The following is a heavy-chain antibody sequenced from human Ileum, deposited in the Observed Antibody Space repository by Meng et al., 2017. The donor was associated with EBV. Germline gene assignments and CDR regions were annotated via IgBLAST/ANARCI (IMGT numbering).Heavy chain of an antibody. CDR3: ARRPGSPSSRFDY. V-gene: IGHV2-5*01. CDR1: AFSLTSSGVG. Sequence: EVGPPRVNPTPPPPLLCSFPAFSLTSSGVGVGWIRQPPGKALEWLALIYWNDDKRYSPSLKSRLTVTRDTSKNQVVLTLTNVDPVDTATYYCARRPGSPSSRFDYWGQGTLVTVSS. D-gene: IGHD6-6*01. J-gene: IGHJ4*02. CDR2: IYWNDDK.